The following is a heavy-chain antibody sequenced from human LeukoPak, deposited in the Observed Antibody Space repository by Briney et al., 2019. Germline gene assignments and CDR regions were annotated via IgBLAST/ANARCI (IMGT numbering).Heavy chain of an antibody. CDR2: ISWNSGSI. Sequence: GGSLRLSCAASGFTFDDYAMHWVRQAPGKGLEWVSGISWNSGSIGYADSVKGRFTISRDNAKNSLYLQMNSLRAEDTALHYCAKVRSPYYYYYGMDVWGQGTTVTVSS. CDR1: GFTFDDYA. J-gene: IGHJ6*02. V-gene: IGHV3-9*01. CDR3: AKVRSPYYYYYGMDV.